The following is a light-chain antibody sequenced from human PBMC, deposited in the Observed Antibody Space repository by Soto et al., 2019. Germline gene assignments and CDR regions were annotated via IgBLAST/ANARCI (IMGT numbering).Light chain of an antibody. V-gene: IGKV3-20*01. CDR3: QQYGSSPPIT. J-gene: IGKJ5*01. CDR1: RSVSSRY. Sequence: EIVLTQSPGTLSLSPGERATLSCRASRSVSSRYLAWYQQKPGQAPRLLIYGASSRATGIPDRFSGSGSGTDFTLTISRLEPEDFAVYYCQQYGSSPPITFGQGTRLEI. CDR2: GAS.